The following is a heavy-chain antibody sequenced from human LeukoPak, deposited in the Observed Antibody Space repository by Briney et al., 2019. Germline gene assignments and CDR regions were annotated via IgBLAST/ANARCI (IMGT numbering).Heavy chain of an antibody. D-gene: IGHD3-10*01. CDR2: ISASGGKT. CDR1: GFIFNDYA. Sequence: QPGRSLRLSCAASGFIFNDYAMSWVRQVPGKGLECVSVISASGGKTYYADSVKGRFTISRDTSKTTISLQMNSLRVEDSAVYYCAKWTRTTLFRGDRARFDPWGQGTLVTVSS. CDR3: AKWTRTTLFRGDRARFDP. V-gene: IGHV3-23*01. J-gene: IGHJ5*02.